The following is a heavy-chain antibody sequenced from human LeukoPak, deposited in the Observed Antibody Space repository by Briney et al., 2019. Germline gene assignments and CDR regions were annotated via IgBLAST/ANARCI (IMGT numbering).Heavy chain of an antibody. J-gene: IGHJ4*02. D-gene: IGHD3-22*01. CDR1: GGSVSSGSYY. V-gene: IGHV4-61*01. Sequence: SETLSLTCTVSGGSVSSGSYYWSWIRQPPGKGLEWIGYIYYSGSTNYNPSLKSRVTISGDTSKNQFSLKLSSVTAADTAVYFCARVDYDGSGYNFDYWGQGTLVTVSS. CDR3: ARVDYDGSGYNFDY. CDR2: IYYSGST.